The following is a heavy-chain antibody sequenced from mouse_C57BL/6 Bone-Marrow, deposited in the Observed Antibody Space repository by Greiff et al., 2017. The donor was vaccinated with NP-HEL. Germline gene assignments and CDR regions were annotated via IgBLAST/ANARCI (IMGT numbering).Heavy chain of an antibody. J-gene: IGHJ1*03. D-gene: IGHD2-5*01. Sequence: QVQLQQPGAELVMPGASVKLSCKASGYTFTSYWMHWVKQRPGQGLEWIGEIDPSDSYTNYNQKFKGKSTLTVDKSSSTAYMQLSCLTSEDSAVYYCARAYYSKGDWYFDVWGTGTTVTVTS. CDR2: IDPSDSYT. CDR3: ARAYYSKGDWYFDV. CDR1: GYTFTSYW. V-gene: IGHV1-69*01.